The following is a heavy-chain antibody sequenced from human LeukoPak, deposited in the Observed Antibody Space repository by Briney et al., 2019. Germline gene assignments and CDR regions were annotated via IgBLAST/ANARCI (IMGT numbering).Heavy chain of an antibody. CDR1: GGTFSSYA. CDR3: ARGIVVITLDAFDI. CDR2: INPNSGGT. J-gene: IGHJ3*02. D-gene: IGHD3-22*01. V-gene: IGHV1-2*02. Sequence: ASVRVSCKASGGTFSSYAISWVRQAPGQGLEWMGWINPNSGGTNYAQKFQGRVTMTRDTSISTAYMELSRLRSDDTAVYYCARGIVVITLDAFDIWGQGTMVTVSS.